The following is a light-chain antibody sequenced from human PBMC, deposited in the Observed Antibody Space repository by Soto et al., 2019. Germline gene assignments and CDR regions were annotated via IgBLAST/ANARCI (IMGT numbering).Light chain of an antibody. CDR1: ESISRDY. J-gene: IGKJ2*01. V-gene: IGKV3-20*01. Sequence: IVLTQSPGTLSLSPGQRVTLSCRASESISRDYLAWYQQRLGQAPRLLIYGASSGATGIPDRFSGSGSGTAFMLTIGRLEPEDFEIYYCQQYGGVPYAFGQGTKLEIQ. CDR2: GAS. CDR3: QQYGGVPYA.